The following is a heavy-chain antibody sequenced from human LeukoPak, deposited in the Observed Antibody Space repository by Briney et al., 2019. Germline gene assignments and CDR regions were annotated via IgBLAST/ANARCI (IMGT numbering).Heavy chain of an antibody. V-gene: IGHV1-2*02. Sequence: ASVKVSCKASGYTFTGYYMHWVRQAPGQGLEWMGWINPNSGGTNYAQKFQGRVTMTRDTSISTAYMELSRLRSDDTAVYYCARAGVSGSLGPEFDYWGQGTLVTVSS. D-gene: IGHD3-22*01. CDR2: INPNSGGT. CDR3: ARAGVSGSLGPEFDY. CDR1: GYTFTGYY. J-gene: IGHJ4*02.